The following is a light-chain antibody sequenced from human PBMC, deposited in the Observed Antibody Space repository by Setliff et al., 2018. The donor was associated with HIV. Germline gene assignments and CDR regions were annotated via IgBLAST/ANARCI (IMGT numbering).Light chain of an antibody. CDR1: SSNIGRNY. J-gene: IGLJ1*01. Sequence: QSVLTQPPSASGTPGQRVPVSCSGRSSNIGRNYVYWYQQLPGTAPKLLISRSNQRPSGVPDRFSGSKSGTSASLAISGLRSEDEADYYCAAWDDSLSGYVFGNGTKVTVL. V-gene: IGLV1-47*01. CDR2: RSN. CDR3: AAWDDSLSGYV.